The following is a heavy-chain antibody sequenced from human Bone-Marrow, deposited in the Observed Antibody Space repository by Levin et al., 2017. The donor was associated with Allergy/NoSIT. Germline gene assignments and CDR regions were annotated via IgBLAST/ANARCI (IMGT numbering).Heavy chain of an antibody. CDR2: ISWDGVNI. CDR3: AKDISDGSSWSLYSSYGMDV. V-gene: IGHV3-43D*04. D-gene: IGHD6-13*01. Sequence: SGGSLRLSCAASGFTIDNYAMHWVRQVPGKGLEWVSLISWDGVNIYYTESVRGRFTISRDNSKNSLYLQMNTLGSEDTALYYCAKDISDGSSWSLYSSYGMDVWGQGTTVTVSS. J-gene: IGHJ6*02. CDR1: GFTIDNYA.